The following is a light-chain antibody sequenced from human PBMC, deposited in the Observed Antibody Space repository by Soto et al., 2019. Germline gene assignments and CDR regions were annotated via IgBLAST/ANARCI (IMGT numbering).Light chain of an antibody. J-gene: IGKJ2*01. CDR1: QSVSSNY. CDR2: GAS. CDR3: QQYSISPYT. V-gene: IGKV3-20*01. Sequence: EIVLTQSPGTLSLSPGERATLSCRASQSVSSNYLAWYQQKPGQAPRLLIYGASSMATDIPDRFSGSGSGTDFTLTISRLEPEDFAVYYCQQYSISPYTFGQGTKLEIK.